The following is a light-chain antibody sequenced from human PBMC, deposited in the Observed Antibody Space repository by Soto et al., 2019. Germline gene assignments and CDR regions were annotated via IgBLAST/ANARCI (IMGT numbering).Light chain of an antibody. CDR3: QHHSNWLWT. CDR2: HAS. J-gene: IGKJ1*01. CDR1: QSVSRY. V-gene: IGKV3-11*01. Sequence: EIVLTQSQDTLSLSPGERAALSCRASQSVSRYLAWYQQKPGQAPRLLIYHASNRATGIPARFSGSGSGTDFTLTISSLEPEDFAIYYCQHHSNWLWTFGQGTKVDIK.